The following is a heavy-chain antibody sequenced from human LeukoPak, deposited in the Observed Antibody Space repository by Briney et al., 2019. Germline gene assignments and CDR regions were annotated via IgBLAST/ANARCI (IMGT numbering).Heavy chain of an antibody. D-gene: IGHD2-2*01. J-gene: IGHJ4*02. CDR2: LSPDGSDR. Sequence: GGSLRLSCAASGFTFSRYWMHRVRQAPGKGPEWVSRLSPDGSDRSYADSVQGRFTISRDNAKNTVYLQMNSLRAEDTAVYYCAAMTLGGRDYWGQGTLVTVSS. CDR3: AAMTLGGRDY. CDR1: GFTFSRYW. V-gene: IGHV3-74*01.